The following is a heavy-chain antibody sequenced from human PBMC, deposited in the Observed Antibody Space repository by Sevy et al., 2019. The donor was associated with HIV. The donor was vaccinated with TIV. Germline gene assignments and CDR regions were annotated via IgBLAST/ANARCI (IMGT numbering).Heavy chain of an antibody. Sequence: GGSLRLSCAASGFPFSSYAMSWLRQAPGKGLEWVSALIGGGSRTYYADSVTGRFIISRDNSRNTLYLQMNSLRAEDTAIYYCAKRRVQSGLSGGGANYGMDVCGRRTTVTVSS. V-gene: IGHV3-23*01. CDR3: AKRRVQSGLSGGGANYGMDV. J-gene: IGHJ6*02. CDR2: LIGGGSRT. CDR1: GFPFSSYA. D-gene: IGHD2-8*02.